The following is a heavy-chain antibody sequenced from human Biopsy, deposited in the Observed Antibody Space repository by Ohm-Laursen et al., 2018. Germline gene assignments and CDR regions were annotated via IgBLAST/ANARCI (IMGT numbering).Heavy chain of an antibody. Sequence: TLSLTCTVSGGYISHYYWTWIRQPAGQGLEWIGRIYITGETDYNPSLKSLVTMSVDSSKKQFSLKLKSVTAADTAIYYCARAPPLIRGVVESWFDPWGQGILVTVSS. CDR1: GGYISHYY. CDR3: ARAPPLIRGVVESWFDP. CDR2: IYITGET. J-gene: IGHJ5*02. D-gene: IGHD3-10*01. V-gene: IGHV4-4*07.